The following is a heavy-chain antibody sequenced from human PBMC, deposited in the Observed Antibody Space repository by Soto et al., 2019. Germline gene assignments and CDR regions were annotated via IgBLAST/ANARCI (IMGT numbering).Heavy chain of an antibody. CDR2: INHSGST. CDR3: ARPDDSSGYCFDY. V-gene: IGHV4-34*01. CDR1: GGSFSAYY. J-gene: IGHJ4*02. D-gene: IGHD3-22*01. Sequence: SETLSLTCAVYGGSFSAYYWSWIRQPPGKGLEWIGEINHSGSTNYNPSLKSRVTISVDTSKNQFSLKLSSVTAADTAVYYCARPDDSSGYCFDYWGQGTLVTVSS.